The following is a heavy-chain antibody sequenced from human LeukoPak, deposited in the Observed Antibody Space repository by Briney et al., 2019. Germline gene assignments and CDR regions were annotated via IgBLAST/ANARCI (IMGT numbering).Heavy chain of an antibody. CDR1: GFKFSHYA. CDR2: LNGGGDRK. D-gene: IGHD5-24*01. Sequence: GVSLRLSCAASGFKFSHYAMGWVRQAPGKGLEWVSTLNGGGDRKHYADSVRGRFVISRDNSKNTLDLQMNNLRAEDTAVYYCDGADYWGQGTVVTVSS. J-gene: IGHJ4*02. V-gene: IGHV3-23*01. CDR3: DGADY.